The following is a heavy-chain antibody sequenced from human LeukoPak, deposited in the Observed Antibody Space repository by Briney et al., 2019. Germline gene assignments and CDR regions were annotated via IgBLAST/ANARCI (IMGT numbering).Heavy chain of an antibody. D-gene: IGHD2-15*01. J-gene: IGHJ4*02. Sequence: SETLSLTCAVYGGSFSGYYWSWIRQPPGKGLEWIGEINHSGSTNYNPSLKSRVTISVDTSKNQFSLKLSSVTAADTAVYYCARQAVGGLRFGYWGQGTLVTVSS. V-gene: IGHV4-34*01. CDR2: INHSGST. CDR1: GGSFSGYY. CDR3: ARQAVGGLRFGY.